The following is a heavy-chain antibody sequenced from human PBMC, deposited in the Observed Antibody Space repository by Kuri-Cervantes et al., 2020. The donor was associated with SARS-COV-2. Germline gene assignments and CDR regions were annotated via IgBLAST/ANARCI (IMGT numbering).Heavy chain of an antibody. V-gene: IGHV1-18*04. CDR3: AREWNDILTGYYSAEPFDP. J-gene: IGHJ5*02. Sequence: ASVKVSCKASGYTFTSYGISWVRQAPGQGLEWMGWMNPNSGNTGYAQKLQGRVTMTTDTSTSTAYMELRSLRSDDTAVYYCAREWNDILTGYYSAEPFDPWGQGTLVTVSS. CDR1: GYTFTSYG. D-gene: IGHD3-9*01. CDR2: MNPNSGNT.